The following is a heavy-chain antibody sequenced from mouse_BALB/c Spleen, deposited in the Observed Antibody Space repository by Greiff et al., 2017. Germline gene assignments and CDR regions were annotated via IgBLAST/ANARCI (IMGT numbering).Heavy chain of an antibody. CDR2: INSNGGST. J-gene: IGHJ4*01. V-gene: IGHV5-6-3*01. CDR3: ARDGWDGDAMDY. Sequence: EVMLVESGGGLVQPGGSLKLSCAASGFTFSSYGMSWVRQTPDKRLELVATINSNGGSTYYPDSVKGRFTISRDNAKNTLYLQMSSLKSEDTAMYYCARDGWDGDAMDYWGQGTSVTVSS. D-gene: IGHD4-1*01. CDR1: GFTFSSYG.